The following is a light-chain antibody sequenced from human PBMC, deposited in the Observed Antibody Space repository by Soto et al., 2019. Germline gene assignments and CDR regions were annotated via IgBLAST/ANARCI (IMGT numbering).Light chain of an antibody. CDR2: DVT. Sequence: QSVLTQPRSVSGSPGQSVAISCTGTSSDVGGYNYVSWYQQHPGKAPKLMIYDVTKRPSGVPDRFSASKSGNTASLTISGLQADDEADYYCCSYAGSSSYVFGTGTKVTV. J-gene: IGLJ1*01. V-gene: IGLV2-11*01. CDR3: CSYAGSSSYV. CDR1: SSDVGGYNY.